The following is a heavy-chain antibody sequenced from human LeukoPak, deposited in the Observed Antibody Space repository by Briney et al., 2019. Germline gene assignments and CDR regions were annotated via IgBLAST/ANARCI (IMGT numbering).Heavy chain of an antibody. CDR3: GKTDIYFNPIDY. CDR1: GVSISSSEW. D-gene: IGHD3-9*01. CDR2: IHRAGRT. V-gene: IGHV4-4*02. Sequence: PSETLSLTCAVSGVSISSSEWWIWVRQPPGQGLEWIGEIHRAGRTRYNPSPKSRVTMSMDYSKNQFSLNVSSVTAADTAIYYCGKTDIYFNPIDYWGPGSLVTVSS. J-gene: IGHJ4*02.